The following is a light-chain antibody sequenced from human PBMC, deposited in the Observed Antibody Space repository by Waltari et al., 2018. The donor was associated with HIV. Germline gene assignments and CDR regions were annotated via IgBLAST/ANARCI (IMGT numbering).Light chain of an antibody. Sequence: DIQMTQSPSSLSASVGDRVTITCRASQSVDTFLNWYQQKPGKAPKLLIYGASTLQSGVPSRFSGSGSRTDFTLTISSLQPEDFATYYCQQSYNSPLTFGGGTKVEIE. CDR3: QQSYNSPLT. CDR1: QSVDTF. J-gene: IGKJ4*01. CDR2: GAS. V-gene: IGKV1-39*01.